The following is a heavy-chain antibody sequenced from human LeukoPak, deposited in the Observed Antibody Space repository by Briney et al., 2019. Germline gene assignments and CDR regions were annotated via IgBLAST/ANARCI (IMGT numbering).Heavy chain of an antibody. CDR1: GFTLSSYG. J-gene: IGHJ4*02. D-gene: IGHD3-22*01. CDR3: AKGERVYYDSSGYWNY. Sequence: GGSLRLSCAASGFTLSSYGMHWVRQAPGKGLEWVAVISYDGSNKYYADSVKGRFTICRDNSKNTLYLQMNSLRAEDTAVYYCAKGERVYYDSSGYWNYWGQGTLVTVSS. V-gene: IGHV3-30*18. CDR2: ISYDGSNK.